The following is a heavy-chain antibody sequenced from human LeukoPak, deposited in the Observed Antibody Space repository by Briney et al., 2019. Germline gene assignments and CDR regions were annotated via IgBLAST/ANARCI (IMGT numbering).Heavy chain of an antibody. Sequence: GESLRLSCAASGFTFSGYAMYWVRQAPGKGLEWVSSIEASGGATYYADAVKGRFTISRDNSKNTFYLQMNSLRAEDTALYYCAKGSGSGWYGWFAPWGQGTLVTVSS. J-gene: IGHJ5*02. D-gene: IGHD6-19*01. V-gene: IGHV3-23*01. CDR1: GFTFSGYA. CDR2: IEASGGAT. CDR3: AKGSGSGWYGWFAP.